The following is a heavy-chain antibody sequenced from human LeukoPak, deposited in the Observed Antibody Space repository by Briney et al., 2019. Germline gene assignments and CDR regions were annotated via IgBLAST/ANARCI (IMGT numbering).Heavy chain of an antibody. D-gene: IGHD6-13*01. CDR2: IYSSGST. Sequence: PGGSPRLSCAASGFTVSSNYMSWVRQAPGKGLEWVSVIYSSGSTYYADSVKGRFTISRDNSKNTLHLQMNTLRAEDTAVYYCASRIATAGSVDYWGQGTLVTVSS. CDR1: GFTVSSNY. J-gene: IGHJ4*02. V-gene: IGHV3-53*01. CDR3: ASRIATAGSVDY.